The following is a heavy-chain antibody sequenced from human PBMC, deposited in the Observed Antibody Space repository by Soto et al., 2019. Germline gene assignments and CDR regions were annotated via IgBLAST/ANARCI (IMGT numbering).Heavy chain of an antibody. Sequence: GGSLRLSCAASGFTFSSYGMHWVRQAPGKGLEWVAVIWYDGSNKYYADSVKGRFTISRDNSKNTLYLQMNSLRAEDTAVYYCARDHVPGTTNYYGMDVWGQGTTVTVS. CDR3: ARDHVPGTTNYYGMDV. CDR1: GFTFSSYG. CDR2: IWYDGSNK. D-gene: IGHD1-1*01. J-gene: IGHJ6*02. V-gene: IGHV3-33*01.